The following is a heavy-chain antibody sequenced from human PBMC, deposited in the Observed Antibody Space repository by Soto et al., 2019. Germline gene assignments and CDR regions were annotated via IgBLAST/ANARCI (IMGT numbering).Heavy chain of an antibody. CDR3: ARDFLETYGMDV. V-gene: IGHV1-69*13. CDR1: GGTLSSYA. CDR2: IIPIFGTA. D-gene: IGHD3-3*01. Sequence: SVKVSCKASGGTLSSYAISWVRQAPGQGLEWMGGIIPIFGTANYAQKFQGRVTITADESTSTAYMELSSLRSEDTAVYYCARDFLETYGMDVWGQGTTVTVSS. J-gene: IGHJ6*02.